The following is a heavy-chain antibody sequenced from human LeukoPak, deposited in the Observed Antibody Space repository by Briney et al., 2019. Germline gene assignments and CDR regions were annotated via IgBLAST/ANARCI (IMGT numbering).Heavy chain of an antibody. Sequence: ASVKVSCKASGYTFTTYDINWVRQASGQGLEWMGWMNPHSGNTGYAQKFQGRVTMTRDTSINTAYMELSSLTSGDTAVYYCTRAPVPGNYWGQGTLVTVSS. CDR1: GYTFTTYD. CDR2: MNPHSGNT. J-gene: IGHJ4*02. V-gene: IGHV1-8*01. D-gene: IGHD3-10*01. CDR3: TRAPVPGNY.